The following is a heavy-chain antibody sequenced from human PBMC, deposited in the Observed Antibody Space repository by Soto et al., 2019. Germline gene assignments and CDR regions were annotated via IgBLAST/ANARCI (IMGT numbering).Heavy chain of an antibody. CDR1: GGSFSGYY. D-gene: IGHD1-7*01. J-gene: IGHJ4*02. V-gene: IGHV4-34*01. CDR2: INHSGST. CDR3: ARGSGTLGTFSDY. Sequence: SETLSLTCAVYGGSFSGYYWSWIRQPPGKGLEWIGEINHSGSTNYNPSLKSRVTISVDTSKNQFSLKLSSVTAADTAVYYCARGSGTLGTFSDYWGREPWSPLL.